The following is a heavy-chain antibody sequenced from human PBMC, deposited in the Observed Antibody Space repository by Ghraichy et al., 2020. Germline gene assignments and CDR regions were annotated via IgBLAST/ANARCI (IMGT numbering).Heavy chain of an antibody. CDR1: GGSISSGDYY. Sequence: SETLSLTCTVSGGSISSGDYYWSWIRQPPGKGLEWIGCIYYSGSAYYNPSLKTRVTISVDTSKNQFSLKLSSVTAADTAVYYCARAWTIYSGTYFDYWGQGTLVAVSS. CDR3: ARAWTIYSGTYFDY. CDR2: IYYSGSA. D-gene: IGHD1-26*01. J-gene: IGHJ4*02. V-gene: IGHV4-30-4*01.